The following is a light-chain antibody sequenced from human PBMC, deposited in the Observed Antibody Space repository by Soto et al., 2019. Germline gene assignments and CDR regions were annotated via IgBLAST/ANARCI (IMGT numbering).Light chain of an antibody. CDR3: QQDNSFPRT. V-gene: IGKV1-12*01. Sequence: DIQMTQSPSSVSASVGDRVTITCRASQGISSWLAWYQQKPGKAPKLLIYAASSLQSGVPSRFSGNGYRTEFTLYLSNLQAENFGTYYCQQDNSFPRTFGQGTKVEIK. CDR1: QGISSW. CDR2: AAS. J-gene: IGKJ1*01.